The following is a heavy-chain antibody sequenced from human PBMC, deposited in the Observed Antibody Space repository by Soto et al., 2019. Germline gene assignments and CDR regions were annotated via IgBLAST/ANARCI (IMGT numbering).Heavy chain of an antibody. Sequence: QVQLVQSGAEVKKPGASVKVSCKASGYTFTGYYMHWVRQAPGQGLEWMGWINPNSGGTNYAQKLQCRVTMTRDTSISTAYMELSRLRSDDTAVYYCARDRVGIAAAGTNWFDPWGQGTLVTVSS. J-gene: IGHJ5*02. CDR1: GYTFTGYY. D-gene: IGHD6-13*01. CDR3: ARDRVGIAAAGTNWFDP. CDR2: INPNSGGT. V-gene: IGHV1-2*02.